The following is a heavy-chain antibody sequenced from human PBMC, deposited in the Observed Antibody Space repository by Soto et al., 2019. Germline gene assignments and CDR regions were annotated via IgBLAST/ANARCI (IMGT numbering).Heavy chain of an antibody. Sequence: GESLKISCKGSGYSFTSYWIGWVRQMPGKGLESMGIIYPGDSDTRYSPSFQGQVTISADKSIGTAYLQWSSLKASDTAMYYCASNRGYSGYDRPNYYYYYGMDVWGQGTTVTVSS. CDR1: GYSFTSYW. D-gene: IGHD5-12*01. CDR3: ASNRGYSGYDRPNYYYYYGMDV. CDR2: IYPGDSDT. J-gene: IGHJ6*02. V-gene: IGHV5-51*01.